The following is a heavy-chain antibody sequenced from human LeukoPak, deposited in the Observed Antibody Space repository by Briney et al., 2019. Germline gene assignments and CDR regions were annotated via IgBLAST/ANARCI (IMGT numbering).Heavy chain of an antibody. V-gene: IGHV3-30*18. CDR1: GFTFSSYG. D-gene: IGHD3-10*01. CDR2: ISYDGSNK. CDR3: AKDTIPYGSGSYGMDV. Sequence: GGSLRLSCAASGFTFSSYGMHWVRQAPGKGLEWVAVISYDGSNKYYADSVKGRFTISRDNSKNTLYLQMNSLRAEDTAVYYCAKDTIPYGSGSYGMDVGGKGTTVTVSS. J-gene: IGHJ6*04.